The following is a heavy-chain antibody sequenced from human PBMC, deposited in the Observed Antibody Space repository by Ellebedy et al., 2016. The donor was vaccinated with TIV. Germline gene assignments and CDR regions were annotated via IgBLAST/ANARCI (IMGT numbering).Heavy chain of an antibody. CDR1: GFIFRWYW. D-gene: IGHD2-15*01. CDR2: ISGDASGT. CDR3: ARSYCSGGKCYYSMDV. Sequence: GGSLRLSCAASGFIFRWYWMYWVRQAPGKGLVWVARISGDASGTNHADSVKGRFTISRDNAKDTVYLQMHSLRVEDTAVYYCARSYCSGGKCYYSMDVWGQGTTVTVSS. V-gene: IGHV3-74*01. J-gene: IGHJ6*03.